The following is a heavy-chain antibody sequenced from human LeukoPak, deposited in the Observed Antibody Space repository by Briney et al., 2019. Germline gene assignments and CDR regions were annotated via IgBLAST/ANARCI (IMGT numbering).Heavy chain of an antibody. D-gene: IGHD3-10*01. CDR3: ARDPRHYLRARGKVSSPWYFDL. V-gene: IGHV3-20*04. Sequence: GGSLRLSCAASGFTFDDYGMSWVRQAPGKGLEWVSGINWNGGSTGYADFVKGRFTISRDNAKNSLYLQMNSLRAEDTALYYCARDPRHYLRARGKVSSPWYFDLWGRGTLVTVSS. CDR1: GFTFDDYG. J-gene: IGHJ2*01. CDR2: INWNGGST.